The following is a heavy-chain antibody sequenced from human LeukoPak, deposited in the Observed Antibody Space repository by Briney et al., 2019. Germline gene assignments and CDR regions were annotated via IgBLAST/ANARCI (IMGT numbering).Heavy chain of an antibody. D-gene: IGHD6-6*01. J-gene: IGHJ6*03. CDR2: IIPIFGTA. CDR3: ARVTYSSSLYYYYYYMDV. Sequence: GSSVKVSCKASGGTFSSYAISWVRQAPGQGLEWMGGIIPIFGTANYAQKFQGRVTITADESTSTAYMELSSLRSEDTAVYYCARVTYSSSLYYYYYYMDVWGKGTTVTVSS. CDR1: GGTFSSYA. V-gene: IGHV1-69*01.